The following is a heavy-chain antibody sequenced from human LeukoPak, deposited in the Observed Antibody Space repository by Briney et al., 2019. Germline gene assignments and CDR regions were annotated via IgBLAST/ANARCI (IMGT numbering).Heavy chain of an antibody. CDR2: IYYSGST. CDR3: ARETGVGPYYDFWSGYYTTNYYYYYYMDV. V-gene: IGHV4-39*07. Sequence: SETLSLTCTVSGGSISSSSYYWGWIRQPPGKGLEWIGSIYYSGSTYYNPSLKSRVTISVDTSKNQFSLKLSSVTAADTAVYYCARETGVGPYYDFWSGYYTTNYYYYYYMDVWGKGTTVTVSS. D-gene: IGHD3-3*01. J-gene: IGHJ6*03. CDR1: GGSISSSSYY.